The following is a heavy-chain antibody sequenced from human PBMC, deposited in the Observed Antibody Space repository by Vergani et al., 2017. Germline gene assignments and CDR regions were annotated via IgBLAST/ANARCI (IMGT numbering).Heavy chain of an antibody. CDR2: ISGSGGST. CDR3: ATALVLSRVSDYEDSSASFDY. D-gene: IGHD3-22*01. Sequence: EVQLLESGGGLVQPGGSLRLSCAASGFTFSSYAMSWVRQAPGKGLEWVSAISGSGGSTYYADSVKGRFTISRDNSTNTLYLQMNSLRAEDTAVYYCATALVLSRVSDYEDSSASFDYWGQGTLVTVSS. J-gene: IGHJ4*02. V-gene: IGHV3-23*01. CDR1: GFTFSSYA.